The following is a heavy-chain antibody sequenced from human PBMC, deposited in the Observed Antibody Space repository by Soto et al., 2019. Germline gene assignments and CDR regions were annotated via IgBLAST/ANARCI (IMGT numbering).Heavy chain of an antibody. D-gene: IGHD3-3*01. CDR1: GYFFTSYG. CDR3: AGDFGSSLSAPGAVFDY. CDR2: ISPYNGNT. J-gene: IGHJ4*02. V-gene: IGHV1-18*04. Sequence: QVQLVQSGGEVVQPGASVKVSCKASGYFFTSYGITWVRQAPGQGLEWMGWISPYNGNTNYAQNFRGRVTITTDTSTARAYREVSVLRSDDPVVYFCAGDFGSSLSAPGAVFDYWGQGTLVTVSS.